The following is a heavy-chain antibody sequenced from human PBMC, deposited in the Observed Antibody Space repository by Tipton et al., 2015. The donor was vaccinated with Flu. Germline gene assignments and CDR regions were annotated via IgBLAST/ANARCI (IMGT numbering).Heavy chain of an antibody. CDR2: INWNSGTI. J-gene: IGHJ1*01. CDR1: GFTFDDYA. CDR3: AKAVDGTVTAPSQH. D-gene: IGHD4-17*01. Sequence: SLRLSCAASGFTFDDYAMHWVRQAPGKGLEWVSSINWNSGTIHYADSVKGRFTVSRDNAKNSLYLQMNSLRPEDTAFYYCAKAVDGTVTAPSQHWGQGALVTVSS. V-gene: IGHV3-9*01.